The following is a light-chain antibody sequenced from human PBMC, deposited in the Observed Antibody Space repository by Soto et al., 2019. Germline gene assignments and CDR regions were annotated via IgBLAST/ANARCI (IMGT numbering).Light chain of an antibody. V-gene: IGLV2-14*01. J-gene: IGLJ2*01. CDR1: SSDVGGHNY. CDR3: SSYTSSSTTVV. Sequence: QSALTQPASVSGSPGQSITISCTGTSSDVGGHNYVSWYQQHPGKAPKLMIYDVSNRPSGVPNRFSGSKSGNTASLTISGLQAEDEADYYCSSYTSSSTTVVFGGGTKVTVL. CDR2: DVS.